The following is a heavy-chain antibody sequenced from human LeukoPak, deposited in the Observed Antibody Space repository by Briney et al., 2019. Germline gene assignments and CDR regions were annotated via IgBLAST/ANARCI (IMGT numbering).Heavy chain of an antibody. CDR2: ISAYNGNT. V-gene: IGHV1-18*01. D-gene: IGHD5-18*01. CDR3: ARNVQLWRSNYYMDV. J-gene: IGHJ6*03. Sequence: GASVKVSCKASGYTFTSYGISWVRQAPGQGLEWMGWISAYNGNTNYAQKLQGRVTMTTDTSTSTAYMELWSLRSDDTAVYYCARNVQLWRSNYYMDVWGKGTTVTVSS. CDR1: GYTFTSYG.